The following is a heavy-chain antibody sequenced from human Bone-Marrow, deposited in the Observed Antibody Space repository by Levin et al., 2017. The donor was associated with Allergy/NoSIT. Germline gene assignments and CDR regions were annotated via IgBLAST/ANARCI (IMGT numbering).Heavy chain of an antibody. Sequence: GGSLRLSCAASAFTFSAYGMHWVRQAPGRGLEWVAVIWYDGSDRYYADSVKGRFTISRDNSKNTLSLQMNSLSADDTAIYYCVKAETTVMLDYSSFDVWGEGTAVTVSS. CDR3: VKAETTVMLDYSSFDV. V-gene: IGHV3-33*06. CDR1: AFTFSAYG. J-gene: IGHJ6*04. CDR2: IWYDGSDR. D-gene: IGHD4-17*01.